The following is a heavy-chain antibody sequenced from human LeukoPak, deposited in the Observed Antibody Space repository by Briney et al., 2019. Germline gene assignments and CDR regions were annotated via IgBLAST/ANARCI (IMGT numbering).Heavy chain of an antibody. CDR2: ISSSSYI. CDR1: GFTFSSYS. CDR3: ARVYDILTGYFTFDY. V-gene: IGHV3-21*01. D-gene: IGHD3-9*01. Sequence: GGSLRLSCAASGFTFSSYSMNWVRQAPGKGLEWVSSISSSSYIYYADSVKGRFTISRDNAKNSLYLQMNSLRAEDTAVYYCARVYDILTGYFTFDYWGQGTLVTVSS. J-gene: IGHJ4*02.